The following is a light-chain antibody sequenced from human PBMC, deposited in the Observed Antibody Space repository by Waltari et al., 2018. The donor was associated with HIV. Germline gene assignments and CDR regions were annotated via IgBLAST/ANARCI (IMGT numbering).Light chain of an antibody. Sequence: GTSSDVGGYNYVSWYQQHPGKAPKLMIYDVSKRPSGVPDRFSGSKSGNTASLTISGLQAEDEADYYCCSYAGSYTSLYVFGTGTKVTVL. CDR3: CSYAGSYTSLYV. CDR1: SSDVGGYNY. J-gene: IGLJ1*01. CDR2: DVS. V-gene: IGLV2-11*01.